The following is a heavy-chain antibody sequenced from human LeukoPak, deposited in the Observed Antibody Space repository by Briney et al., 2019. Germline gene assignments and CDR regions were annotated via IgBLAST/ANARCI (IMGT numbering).Heavy chain of an antibody. CDR1: GYTFTSYG. J-gene: IGHJ4*02. Sequence: ASVKVSCKASGYTFTSYGISWVRQAPGRGLEWMGWISAYNGNTNYAQRLQGRVTMTTDTSTSTAYMELRSLRSDDTAVYYCASSYCSGGSCYSYWGQGTLVTVSS. CDR3: ASSYCSGGSCYSY. CDR2: ISAYNGNT. V-gene: IGHV1-18*01. D-gene: IGHD2-15*01.